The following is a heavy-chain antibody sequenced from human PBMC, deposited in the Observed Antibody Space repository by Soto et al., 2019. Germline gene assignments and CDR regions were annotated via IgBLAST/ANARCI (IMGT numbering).Heavy chain of an antibody. V-gene: IGHV1-18*01. CDR2: ISFYTGNT. CDR1: GYNFTNYG. CDR3: ARDWRHAVITNRVASDI. Sequence: VQLVQSGAEVKKPGASVKVSCQASGYNFTNYGISWVRQTPGHGLEWMECISFYTGNTKYAQQLQGRVNMTTDTSTSTTYMELRSLRSDDTAVYYCARDWRHAVITNRVASDICGQGTMVTVSS. J-gene: IGHJ3*02. D-gene: IGHD3-16*01.